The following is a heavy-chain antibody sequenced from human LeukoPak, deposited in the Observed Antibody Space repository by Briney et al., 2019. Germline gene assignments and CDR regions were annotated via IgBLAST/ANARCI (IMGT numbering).Heavy chain of an antibody. D-gene: IGHD3-16*02. CDR3: ARGRSRLGELSLYGFRY. Sequence: APVKVSCKASGYTFTGYGIIWVRQAPGQGLEWLGWISAYKGSTKYPQMFQGRVTVTTDTSTSTAYMELSSLRSEDTAVYYCARGRSRLGELSLYGFRYWGQGTLVTVSS. CDR2: ISAYKGST. J-gene: IGHJ4*02. CDR1: GYTFTGYG. V-gene: IGHV1-18*01.